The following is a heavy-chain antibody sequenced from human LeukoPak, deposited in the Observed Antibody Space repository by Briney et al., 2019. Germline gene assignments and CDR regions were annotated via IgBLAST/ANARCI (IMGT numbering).Heavy chain of an antibody. CDR3: ASDDPIGSGSYYFDY. CDR2: IYSGGST. J-gene: IGHJ4*02. Sequence: GGSLRLSCAASGFTVSSNYMSWVRQAPGKGLEWVSVIYSGGSTYYADSVKGRFTISRDNSKNTLYLQMNSLRAEDTAVYYCASDDPIGSGSYYFDYWGQGTLATVSS. CDR1: GFTVSSNY. D-gene: IGHD1-26*01. V-gene: IGHV3-53*01.